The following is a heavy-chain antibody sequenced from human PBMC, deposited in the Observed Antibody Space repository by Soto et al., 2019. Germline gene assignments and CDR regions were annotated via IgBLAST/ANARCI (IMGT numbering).Heavy chain of an antibody. J-gene: IGHJ4*02. Sequence: SETLSLTCTVSGGSISSSSYYWGWIRQPPVKGLEWIGSIYYSGSTYYNPSLKSRVTISVDTSKNQFSLKLSSVTAADTAVYYCARLTVTRNYYYDYWGQGTLDNVSS. D-gene: IGHD4-17*01. CDR2: IYYSGST. CDR3: ARLTVTRNYYYDY. CDR1: GGSISSSSYY. V-gene: IGHV4-39*01.